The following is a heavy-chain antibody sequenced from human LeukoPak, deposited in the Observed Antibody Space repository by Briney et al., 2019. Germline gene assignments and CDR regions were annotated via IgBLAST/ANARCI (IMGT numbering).Heavy chain of an antibody. Sequence: PGGSLRLSCAASGFTFSSSAMSWVRQAPGKGLEWVANIKHDGSEQIYVDSVKGRFTISRDSAKDSVYLQMNSLRAEDTAVYYCTRGLGEHGGVSDRWGQGTLVIVS. CDR2: IKHDGSEQ. V-gene: IGHV3-7*01. CDR3: TRGLGEHGGVSDR. CDR1: GFTFSSSA. D-gene: IGHD3-16*01. J-gene: IGHJ5*02.